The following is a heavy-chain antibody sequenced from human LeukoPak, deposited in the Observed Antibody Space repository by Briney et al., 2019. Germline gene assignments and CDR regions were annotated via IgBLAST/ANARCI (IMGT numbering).Heavy chain of an antibody. CDR3: ARWLTPERFDY. Sequence: SETLSLTCTVSGGSISSGDYYWSWIRQPPGKGLEWIGYIYYSGTTYYNPSLKSRVTISIDTSKNQFSLKLSSVTAADTAVYYCARWLTPERFDYWGQGTPVTVSS. CDR1: GGSISSGDYY. D-gene: IGHD4-23*01. V-gene: IGHV4-30-4*08. J-gene: IGHJ4*02. CDR2: IYYSGTT.